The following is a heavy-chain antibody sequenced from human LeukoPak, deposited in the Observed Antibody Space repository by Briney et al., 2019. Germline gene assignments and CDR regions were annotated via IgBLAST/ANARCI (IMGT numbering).Heavy chain of an antibody. J-gene: IGHJ4*02. V-gene: IGHV3-74*01. D-gene: IGHD5-18*01. CDR2: INTDGSST. CDR3: ARGEYSYGSNYFDY. CDR1: GFTFSSYW. Sequence: GGSLRLSCAASGFTFSSYWMHWVRQAPGKGLVWVSRINTDGSSTSYADSVKGRFTISRDNAKNTLYLQMNSLRAEDTAVHYCARGEYSYGSNYFDYWGQGTLVTVSS.